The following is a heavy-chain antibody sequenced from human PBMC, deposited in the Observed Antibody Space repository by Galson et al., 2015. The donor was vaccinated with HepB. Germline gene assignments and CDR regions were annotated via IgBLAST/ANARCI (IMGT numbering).Heavy chain of an antibody. CDR2: ISGNGAST. V-gene: IGHV3-23*01. Sequence: SLRLSCAASGFTFSSYTMNWVRQAPGKGLEWVSGISGNGASTFYADSVKGRFTISRANSKNTLSFQMSSLRTEDTAVHYCAKGYGLFDPWGQGTLVTVSS. J-gene: IGHJ5*02. CDR3: AKGYGLFDP. D-gene: IGHD4-17*01. CDR1: GFTFSSYT.